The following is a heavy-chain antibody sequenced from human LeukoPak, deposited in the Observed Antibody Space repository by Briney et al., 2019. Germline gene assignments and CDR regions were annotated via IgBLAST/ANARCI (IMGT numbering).Heavy chain of an antibody. CDR3: AKRAVVVAAKFGNYFDY. J-gene: IGHJ4*02. V-gene: IGHV3-30*18. CDR1: GFTFSSYG. D-gene: IGHD2-15*01. Sequence: GRSLRLSCAASGFTFSSYGMHWVRQAPGKGLEWVAVISYDGSNKYYADSVKGRFTISRDNSKNTLYLQMNSLRAEDTAVYHCAKRAVVVAAKFGNYFDYWGKGTMVTVSS. CDR2: ISYDGSNK.